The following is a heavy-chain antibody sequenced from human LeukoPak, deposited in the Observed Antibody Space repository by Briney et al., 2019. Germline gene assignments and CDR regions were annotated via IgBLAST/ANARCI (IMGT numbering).Heavy chain of an antibody. Sequence: SETLSLTCTVSGGSISSSSYYWGWIRQPPGKGLEWIGGIYYSGSTYYNPSLKSRVTISVDTSKNQFSLKLSSVTAADTAVYYCARDPIGDPLYSSRYNWFDPWGPGTLVTVSS. V-gene: IGHV4-39*07. CDR1: GGSISSSSYY. CDR2: IYYSGST. CDR3: ARDPIGDPLYSSRYNWFDP. J-gene: IGHJ5*02. D-gene: IGHD6-13*01.